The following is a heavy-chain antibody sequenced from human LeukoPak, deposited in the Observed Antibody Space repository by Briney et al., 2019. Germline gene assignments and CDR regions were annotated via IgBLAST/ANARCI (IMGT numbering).Heavy chain of an antibody. V-gene: IGHV4-39*01. CDR2: IYYSGST. CDR1: GGSISGSSYY. D-gene: IGHD3-3*01. Sequence: SETLSLTCTVSGGSISGSSYYWGWIRQPPGKGLEWIGSIYYSGSTYYNPSLKSRVTISVDTSKNQFSLKLSSVTAADTAVYYCARHQAERITIFGVEGPNWFDPWGQGTLVTVSS. J-gene: IGHJ5*02. CDR3: ARHQAERITIFGVEGPNWFDP.